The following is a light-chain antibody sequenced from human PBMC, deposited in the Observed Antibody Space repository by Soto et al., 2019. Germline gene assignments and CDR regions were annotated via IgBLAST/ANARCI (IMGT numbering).Light chain of an antibody. CDR1: QSISAK. Sequence: DIQMTQSPSTLSASVGDRVTITCRASQSISAKLAWYQRKPGKAPDLLIYDASSLESGVPSRFSGSGFGTQFTLTVSSLQPDDFATYYCQEYYSYPWTFGPGTKVEIK. J-gene: IGKJ1*01. CDR2: DAS. V-gene: IGKV1-5*01. CDR3: QEYYSYPWT.